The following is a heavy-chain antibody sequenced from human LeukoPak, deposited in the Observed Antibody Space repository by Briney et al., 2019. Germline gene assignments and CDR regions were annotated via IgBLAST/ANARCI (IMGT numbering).Heavy chain of an antibody. V-gene: IGHV3-20*04. Sequence: GGSLRLSCAPSGFTFDDYAMSWARQAPGTGLEWVFGINWDGGSTGYADSVKGRFTISRDNAKNFLYLQMNSLRAEDTALYYCARTVSSAGWSDDAFDIWARGQWSPSLQ. J-gene: IGHJ3*02. D-gene: IGHD6-19*01. CDR1: GFTFDDYA. CDR3: ARTVSSAGWSDDAFDI. CDR2: INWDGGST.